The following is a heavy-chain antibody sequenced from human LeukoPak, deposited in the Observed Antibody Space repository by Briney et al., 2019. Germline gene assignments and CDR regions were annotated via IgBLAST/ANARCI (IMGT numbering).Heavy chain of an antibody. CDR1: GFTSSSYA. CDR3: AKTDVLRFLEWLSFAFDY. Sequence: GGSLRLSCAASGFTSSSYAMTWVRRAPGKGLEWVSGISGSGGSTYYADSVKGRFTISRDNSKNTLYLQMNSLRAEDTAVYYCAKTDVLRFLEWLSFAFDYWGQGTLVTVSS. CDR2: ISGSGGST. V-gene: IGHV3-23*01. J-gene: IGHJ4*02. D-gene: IGHD3-3*01.